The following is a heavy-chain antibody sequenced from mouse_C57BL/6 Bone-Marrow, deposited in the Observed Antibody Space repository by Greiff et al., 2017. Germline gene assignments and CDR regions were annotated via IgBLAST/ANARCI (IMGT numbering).Heavy chain of an antibody. CDR1: GFSLSTSGMG. D-gene: IGHD3-2*02. J-gene: IGHJ3*01. CDR2: IYWDDDK. Sequence: ESGPGILQSSQTLSLTCSFSGFSLSTSGMGVSWIRQPSGKGLEWLALIYWDDDKRYTPSLKSRLTISKDTSRNQVFLKITSVDTADTATYYCARSRLWPPTGFAYWGQGTLVTVSA. V-gene: IGHV8-12*01. CDR3: ARSRLWPPTGFAY.